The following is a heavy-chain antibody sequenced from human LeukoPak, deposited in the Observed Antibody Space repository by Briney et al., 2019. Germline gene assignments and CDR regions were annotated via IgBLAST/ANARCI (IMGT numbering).Heavy chain of an antibody. CDR2: MSSGSRYI. V-gene: IGHV3-21*01. J-gene: IGHJ4*02. CDR3: ARDRPTGASRLFVVQ. Sequence: GGSLRLSCAASGFTFSSYSMTWVRHAPGKGLEWVSSMSSGSRYIYYADSVRGCFTISRDNAKNSLYLLMNSLRAEDTAVYYCARDRPTGASRLFVVQWGQGTLVTVSS. CDR1: GFTFSSYS. D-gene: IGHD3-3*01.